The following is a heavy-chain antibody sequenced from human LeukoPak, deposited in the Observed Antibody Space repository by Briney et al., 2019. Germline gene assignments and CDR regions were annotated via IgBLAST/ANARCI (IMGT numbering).Heavy chain of an antibody. J-gene: IGHJ4*02. D-gene: IGHD4-17*01. CDR2: ISGSGDST. V-gene: IGHV3-23*01. CDR3: AKVQESGDYWANYFDY. CDR1: GFTFSSYA. Sequence: GGSLRLSCAASGFTFSSYAMTWVRQAPGKRLEWVSVISGSGDSTYYADSVKGRFTISRDNSKNTLYLQMNSLRAEDTATYYCAKVQESGDYWANYFDYWGQGTLVTVSS.